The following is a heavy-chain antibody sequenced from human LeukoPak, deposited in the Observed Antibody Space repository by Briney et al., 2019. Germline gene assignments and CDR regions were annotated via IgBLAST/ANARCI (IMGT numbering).Heavy chain of an antibody. V-gene: IGHV1-2*06. D-gene: IGHD5-18*01. J-gene: IGHJ4*02. Sequence: GSSVKVSCMASGYTFTRYYLHWVRQAPGQGREWLGRINPNTGGTDDAQKFQGRVTMTRDTSINTAYMELSRLRPDDTAVYYCARDRSGYSYGEPLDHWGQGTLVIVSS. CDR3: ARDRSGYSYGEPLDH. CDR2: INPNTGGT. CDR1: GYTFTRYY.